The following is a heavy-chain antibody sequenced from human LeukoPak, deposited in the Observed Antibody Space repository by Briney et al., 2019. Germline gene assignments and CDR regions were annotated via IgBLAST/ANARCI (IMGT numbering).Heavy chain of an antibody. D-gene: IGHD2-15*01. CDR2: INPDGSST. V-gene: IGHV3-74*01. J-gene: IGHJ4*02. CDR3: ARGVGGGREY. Sequence: PGGSLRLSCAASGFTFSSSWMHWVRQAPGKGLVWVSRINPDGSSTSHADSVKGRFTISRDNAKNTVYLQMNSLRAEDTAVYHCARGVGGGREYWGQGALVTVSS. CDR1: GFTFSSSW.